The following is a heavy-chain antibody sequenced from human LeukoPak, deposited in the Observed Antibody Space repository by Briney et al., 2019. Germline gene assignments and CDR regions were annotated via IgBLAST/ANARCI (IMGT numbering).Heavy chain of an antibody. Sequence: ASVKVSCKASGYTFTGYYMHWVRQAPGQGLEWMGWINPNSGGTNYAQKFQGRATMTRDTSISTAYMELSRLRSDDTAVYYCARGPFTMVRGDQDWFDPWGQGTLVTVSS. D-gene: IGHD3-10*01. J-gene: IGHJ5*02. V-gene: IGHV1-2*02. CDR3: ARGPFTMVRGDQDWFDP. CDR2: INPNSGGT. CDR1: GYTFTGYY.